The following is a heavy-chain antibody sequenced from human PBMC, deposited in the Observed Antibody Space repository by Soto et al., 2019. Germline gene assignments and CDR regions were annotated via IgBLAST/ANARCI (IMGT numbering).Heavy chain of an antibody. CDR1: GGSISCSNW. Sequence: SETLSLTCAVSGGSISCSNWWSWVRQPPGKGLEWIGEIYHSGSTNYNPSLKSRVTISVDKSKNQFSLKLSSVTAADTAVYYCARIGYYVSAFDIWGQGTMVTVS. D-gene: IGHD3-16*01. J-gene: IGHJ3*02. V-gene: IGHV4-4*02. CDR3: ARIGYYVSAFDI. CDR2: IYHSGST.